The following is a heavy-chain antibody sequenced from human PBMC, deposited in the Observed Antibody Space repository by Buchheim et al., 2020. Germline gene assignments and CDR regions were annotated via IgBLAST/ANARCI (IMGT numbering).Heavy chain of an antibody. CDR1: GFTFSSYW. CDR2: INSDGSST. Sequence: EVQLVESGGGLVQPGGSLRLSCAASGFTFSSYWMHWVRQAPGKGLVWVSRINSDGSSTSYADSVKGRFTISRDNAKNTVYLKMNSLRAEDTAVYYCARKEGIRGSSTTYYYYYGMDVWGQGTT. D-gene: IGHD2-2*01. J-gene: IGHJ6*02. V-gene: IGHV3-74*01. CDR3: ARKEGIRGSSTTYYYYYGMDV.